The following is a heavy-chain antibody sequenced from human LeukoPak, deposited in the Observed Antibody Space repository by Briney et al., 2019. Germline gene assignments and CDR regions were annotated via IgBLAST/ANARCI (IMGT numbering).Heavy chain of an antibody. J-gene: IGHJ4*02. CDR1: AFTFSVYW. Sequence: PGGSLRLSCSASAFTFSVYWMTWVRQAPGKGLEWVAVIWYDGSKKYYADSVKGRFTISRDNSKNTLYLQMNSLSAEDTAVYYCARDYGGPFDYWGQGTLVTVSS. CDR2: IWYDGSKK. V-gene: IGHV3-33*07. CDR3: ARDYGGPFDY. D-gene: IGHD4-23*01.